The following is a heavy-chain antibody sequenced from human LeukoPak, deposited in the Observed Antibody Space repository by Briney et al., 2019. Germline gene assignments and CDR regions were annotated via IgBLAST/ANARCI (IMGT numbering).Heavy chain of an antibody. D-gene: IGHD5-12*01. CDR3: AKDSYGGYNDFGIDS. J-gene: IGHJ4*02. CDR2: INGGGSPI. Sequence: GGSLRLSCAASGFTFSRDSMNWVRQAPGRGLEWVSYINGGGSPIYYADSVRGRFTISRDNSKNTVYLQMDSLRPEDTAIYYCAKDSYGGYNDFGIDSWGQGTLVSVSS. V-gene: IGHV3-48*01. CDR1: GFTFSRDS.